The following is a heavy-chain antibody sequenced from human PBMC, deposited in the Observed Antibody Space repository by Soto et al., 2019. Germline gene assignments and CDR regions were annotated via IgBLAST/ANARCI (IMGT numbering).Heavy chain of an antibody. CDR2: INPNNDNS. CDR1: GYTFTSHG. V-gene: IGHV1-18*04. CDR3: ARTPTYSRLGDH. J-gene: IGHJ4*02. Sequence: QVELVQSGGEVKKPGASVKVSCKASGYTFTSHGISWVRQAPGQGLEWVGWINPNNDNSVSAQKFQDRVTLTTDTSTSTGYMEVRSLTSDDTAFYYWARTPTYSRLGDHWGQGTLVTVAS. D-gene: IGHD3-22*01.